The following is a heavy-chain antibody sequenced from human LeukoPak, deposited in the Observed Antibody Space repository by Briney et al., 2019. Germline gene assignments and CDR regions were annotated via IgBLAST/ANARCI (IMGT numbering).Heavy chain of an antibody. Sequence: TPSETLSLTCTVSGVSISSYYWSWIRQPPGKGLEWIGYIYNSGSTNYNPSLKSRVTISVDTSKYQFSLKLSSVTAADTAVYYCARRGYTYEGNWYFDLWGRGTLVTVSS. CDR1: GVSISSYY. V-gene: IGHV4-59*08. CDR2: IYNSGST. J-gene: IGHJ2*01. CDR3: ARRGYTYEGNWYFDL. D-gene: IGHD5-18*01.